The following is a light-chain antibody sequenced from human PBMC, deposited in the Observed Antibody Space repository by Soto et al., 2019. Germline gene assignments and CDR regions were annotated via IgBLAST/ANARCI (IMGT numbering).Light chain of an antibody. CDR1: SSNIGSNT. J-gene: IGLJ2*01. CDR3: AAWDDSLNGVV. V-gene: IGLV1-44*01. CDR2: SNN. Sequence: QSVLTQPPSASGTPGQRVTIACSGSSSNIGSNTVNWYQQLPGTAPKVLIYSNNQRPSGVPDRFSGSKSATSASLAISGLQSDDEAEYYCAAWDDSLNGVVFGGGTQLPVL.